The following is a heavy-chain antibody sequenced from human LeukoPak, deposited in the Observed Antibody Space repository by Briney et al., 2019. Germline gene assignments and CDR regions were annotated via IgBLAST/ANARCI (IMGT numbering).Heavy chain of an antibody. Sequence: PGGSLRLSCAASGFTFSSYSMNWVRQAPGKGLEWVSYISSSSTTIYYADSVKGRFTISRDGAKNSLYLQMNNLRAEDTAVYFCARTPYDFWSASFSYYFDYWGQGTLVTVSS. CDR2: ISSSSTTI. J-gene: IGHJ4*02. CDR3: ARTPYDFWSASFSYYFDY. D-gene: IGHD3-3*01. CDR1: GFTFSSYS. V-gene: IGHV3-48*01.